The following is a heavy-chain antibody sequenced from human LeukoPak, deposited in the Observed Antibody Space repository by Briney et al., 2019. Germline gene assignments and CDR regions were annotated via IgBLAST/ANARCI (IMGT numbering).Heavy chain of an antibody. CDR3: ALFSQPFA. Sequence: GGSLRLSCAASGLMFSNYWMHWVRQAPGKGLVWVSNINTDGTSRNYADSVKGRFSISRDNAKNTLYLQMNGLRAEDTAVYYCALFSQPFAWGQGSLVTVSS. V-gene: IGHV3-74*01. CDR1: GLMFSNYW. CDR2: INTDGTSR. J-gene: IGHJ5*02. D-gene: IGHD5-18*01.